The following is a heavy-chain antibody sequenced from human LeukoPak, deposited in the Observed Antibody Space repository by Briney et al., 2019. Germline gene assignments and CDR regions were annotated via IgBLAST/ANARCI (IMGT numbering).Heavy chain of an antibody. CDR3: GRDGGSYRRYFDS. D-gene: IGHD1-26*01. J-gene: IGHJ4*02. Sequence: GGSLRLSCAASGFALSSYSMNWVRQAPGKGLEWVSYISGDSLSIHYAESVQGRFTISRDNAKSSVYLQMNSLRVEDTAVYYCGRDGGSYRRYFDSWGQGTLVTVSS. CDR1: GFALSSYS. V-gene: IGHV3-48*01. CDR2: ISGDSLSI.